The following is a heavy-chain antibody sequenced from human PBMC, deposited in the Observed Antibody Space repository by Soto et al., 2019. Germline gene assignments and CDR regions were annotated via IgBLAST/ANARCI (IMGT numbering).Heavy chain of an antibody. D-gene: IGHD3-3*01. CDR3: ARLGFNYDFLSGYYNVHHYYGIDV. Sequence: GESLKISCKGSGYSFANYWIGWVRQVPGKGLEWMGIIYPGDSDTRYSPSFQGQVTISADKSINSVYLQWSSLKASDTATYYCARLGFNYDFLSGYYNVHHYYGIDVWGQGTTVTVSS. V-gene: IGHV5-51*01. CDR2: IYPGDSDT. J-gene: IGHJ6*02. CDR1: GYSFANYW.